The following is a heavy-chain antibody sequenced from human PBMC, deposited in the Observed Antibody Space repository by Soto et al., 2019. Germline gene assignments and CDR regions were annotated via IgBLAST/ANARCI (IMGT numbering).Heavy chain of an antibody. J-gene: IGHJ4*02. D-gene: IGHD5-12*01. CDR2: IKDGGST. CDR1: GGSLSGYY. Sequence: QVQLQQWGAGLLKPSETLSLTCAVNGGSLSGYYWSWIRQPPGKGLEWIGEIKDGGSTNYSPSLKRRATISSATSNNQFSLRLNSVTAADTAVYYCARGQEGVVATHWDQGTLVTVSS. V-gene: IGHV4-34*01. CDR3: ARGQEGVVATH.